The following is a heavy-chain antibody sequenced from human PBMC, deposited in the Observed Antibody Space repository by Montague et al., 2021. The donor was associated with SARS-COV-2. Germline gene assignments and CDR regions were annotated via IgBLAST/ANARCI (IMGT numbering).Heavy chain of an antibody. D-gene: IGHD1-7*01. V-gene: IGHV4-34*01. J-gene: IGHJ6*02. CDR2: IYHSGST. CDR3: AGGELELHIRDYYYYGMDV. CDR1: GGSFGGYY. Sequence: SETLSLTCAVYGGSFGGYYWSWIRQPPGKGLEWIGEIYHSGSTKYNPSLKSRVTISVDTSKNQFSLKLSSVTAADTAVYYCAGGELELHIRDYYYYGMDVWGQGTTVTVSS.